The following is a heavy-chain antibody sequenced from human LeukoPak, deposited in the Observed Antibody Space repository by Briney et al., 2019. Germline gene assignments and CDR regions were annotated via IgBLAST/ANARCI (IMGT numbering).Heavy chain of an antibody. D-gene: IGHD3-22*01. V-gene: IGHV4-4*07. Sequence: SETLSLTCTVSGGSISSYYWSWIRQPAGKGLEWIGRIYTSGSTNYNPSLKSRVTMSVDTSKNQFSLKLSSVTAADTAVYYCARDRFLSSDYYDSSGYSEPMPSDYYYMDVWGQGTTVTVSS. CDR3: ARDRFLSSDYYDSSGYSEPMPSDYYYMDV. CDR2: IYTSGST. CDR1: GGSISSYY. J-gene: IGHJ6*03.